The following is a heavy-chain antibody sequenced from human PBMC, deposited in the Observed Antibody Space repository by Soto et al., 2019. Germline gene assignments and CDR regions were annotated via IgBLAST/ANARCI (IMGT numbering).Heavy chain of an antibody. V-gene: IGHV1-3*01. CDR3: ARDVVMTIFGVPTHY. CDR1: GYTFATHG. CDR2: INAASGNT. J-gene: IGHJ4*01. D-gene: IGHD3-3*01. Sequence: SVKVSCKASGYTFATHGMHWVRQAPGQGLEWMGWINAASGNTRYSQKFQGRVAISRDTTASTAYMELSSLRFEDTAVYYCARDVVMTIFGVPTHYWGHGTLVTVAS.